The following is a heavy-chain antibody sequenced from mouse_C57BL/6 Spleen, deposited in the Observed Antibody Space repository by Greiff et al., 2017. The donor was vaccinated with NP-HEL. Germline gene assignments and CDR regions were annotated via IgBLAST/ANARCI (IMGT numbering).Heavy chain of an antibody. CDR3: KTAQGRVFAY. Sequence: QVQLQQSGPELVKPGASVKISCKASGYAFSSSWMNWVKQRPGKGLEWIGRIYPGDGDTNYNGKFKGKATLTADKSSSTAYMQLSSLTSEDSAVYFCKTAQGRVFAYWGQGTLVTVSA. CDR1: GYAFSSSW. V-gene: IGHV1-82*01. J-gene: IGHJ3*01. CDR2: IYPGDGDT. D-gene: IGHD3-2*02.